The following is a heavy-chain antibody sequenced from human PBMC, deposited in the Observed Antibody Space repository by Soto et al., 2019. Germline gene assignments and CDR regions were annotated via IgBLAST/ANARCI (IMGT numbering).Heavy chain of an antibody. CDR2: ISYDGSNK. D-gene: IGHD3-16*01. J-gene: IGHJ4*02. V-gene: IGHV3-30*18. CDR1: GFTFSSYA. CDR3: AKDSVGVFDY. Sequence: VQLLESGGGLVQPGGSLRLSCAASGFTFSSYAMSWVRQAPGKGLEWVAVISYDGSNKYYADSVKGRFTISRDNSKNTLYLQMNSLRAEDTAVYYCAKDSVGVFDYWGQGTLVTVSS.